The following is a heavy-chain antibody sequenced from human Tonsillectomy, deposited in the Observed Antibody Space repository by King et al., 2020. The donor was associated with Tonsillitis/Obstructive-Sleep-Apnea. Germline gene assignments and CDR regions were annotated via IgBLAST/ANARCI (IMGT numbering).Heavy chain of an antibody. CDR1: GFTFGDYA. CDR3: TRDPSSSWYGYYCYGMDV. Sequence: VQLVESGGGLVQPGRSLRLSCTASGFTFGDYAMSWVRQAPGKGLEWVGFIRSKAYGGTTEYAASVKGRFTISRDDSKSIAYLQMNSLKTEDTAVYYCTRDPSSSWYGYYCYGMDVWGQGTTVTVSS. D-gene: IGHD6-13*01. V-gene: IGHV3-49*04. J-gene: IGHJ6*02. CDR2: IRSKAYGGTT.